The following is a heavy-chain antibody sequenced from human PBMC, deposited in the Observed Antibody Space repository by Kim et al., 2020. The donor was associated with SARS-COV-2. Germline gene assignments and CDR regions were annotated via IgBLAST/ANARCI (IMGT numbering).Heavy chain of an antibody. D-gene: IGHD1-26*01. Sequence: GGSLRLSCAASGFTFSSYGMHWVRQAPGKGLEWVAVIWYDGSNKYYADSVKGRFTISRDNSKNTLYLQMNSLRAEDTAVYYCARDPGIVGATLIRYMDVWGKGTTVTVSS. J-gene: IGHJ6*03. CDR1: GFTFSSYG. V-gene: IGHV3-33*01. CDR2: IWYDGSNK. CDR3: ARDPGIVGATLIRYMDV.